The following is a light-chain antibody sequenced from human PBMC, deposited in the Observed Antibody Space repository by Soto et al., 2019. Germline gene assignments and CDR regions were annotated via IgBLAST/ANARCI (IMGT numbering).Light chain of an antibody. V-gene: IGKV3-11*01. CDR3: KKRINWPRSFT. CDR1: QSVSSY. CDR2: DTS. Sequence: EIVLTQSPATLSLSPGERATLSCRASQSVSSYLAWYQQKPGQAPRLLIYDTSKRATGIPARFSGSGSGTDFTLTISRLEPEDFAVYYCKKRINWPRSFTFGPGTKVDIK. J-gene: IGKJ3*01.